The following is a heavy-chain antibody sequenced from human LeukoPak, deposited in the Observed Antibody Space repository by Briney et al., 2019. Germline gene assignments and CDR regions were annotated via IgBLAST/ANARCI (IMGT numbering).Heavy chain of an antibody. D-gene: IGHD3-9*01. CDR2: ISGSGGST. CDR3: ARVGQYYDILAGYSPFDY. V-gene: IGHV3-23*01. CDR1: GFTFSSYA. J-gene: IGHJ4*02. Sequence: PGGSLRLSCAASGFTFSSYAMSWVRQAPGKGLEWVSAISGSGGSTYYADSVKGRFTISRDNSKNTLYLQMNSLRAEDTAVYYCARVGQYYDILAGYSPFDYWGQGTLVTVSS.